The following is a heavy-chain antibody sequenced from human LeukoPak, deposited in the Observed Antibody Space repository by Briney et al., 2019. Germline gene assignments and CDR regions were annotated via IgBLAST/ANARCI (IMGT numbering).Heavy chain of an antibody. D-gene: IGHD3-10*01. Sequence: PGGSLRLSCAASGFTFSSYAMHWVRQAPGKGLEWVAVISYDGRNENYADSVKGRFTISRDNPKNTLYLQMNSLRTEDTAVYYYARGGDYGSGSFRWRHFDSWGQGTLVTVSS. CDR2: ISYDGRNE. J-gene: IGHJ4*02. CDR1: GFTFSSYA. V-gene: IGHV3-30*04. CDR3: ARGGDYGSGSFRWRHFDS.